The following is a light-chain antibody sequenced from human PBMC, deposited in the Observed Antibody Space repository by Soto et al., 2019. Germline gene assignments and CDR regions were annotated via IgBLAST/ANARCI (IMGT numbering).Light chain of an antibody. CDR2: EVS. CDR3: SSYASSSSLV. Sequence: QSALTQPASVSGSPGQSITISCTGSSSDVGIYKYVSWYQQHPGKAPRLMIYEVSNWPSGVSNRFSGSKSGNTASLTISGLQAEDEADYYCSSYASSSSLVFGGGTKVTVL. V-gene: IGLV2-14*01. CDR1: SSDVGIYKY. J-gene: IGLJ3*02.